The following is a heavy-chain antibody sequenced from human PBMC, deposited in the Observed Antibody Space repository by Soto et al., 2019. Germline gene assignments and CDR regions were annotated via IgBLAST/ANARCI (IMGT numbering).Heavy chain of an antibody. V-gene: IGHV2-5*02. J-gene: IGHJ5*02. Sequence: QITLKESAPTQVKPTQTLSLTCSFSGFSLNTDGEGVGWVRQPPGKAPEWLALIYWDDDKRYSPSLKTRLTITKDTSKNQLALIMTSMDPVDTATYYCVHKPRMMVAATSTWFDPGGEGTLVTVSS. CDR2: IYWDDDK. D-gene: IGHD2-15*01. CDR1: GFSLNTDGEG. CDR3: VHKPRMMVAATSTWFDP.